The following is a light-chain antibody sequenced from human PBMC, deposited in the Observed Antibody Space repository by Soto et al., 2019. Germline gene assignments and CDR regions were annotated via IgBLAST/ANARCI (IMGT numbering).Light chain of an antibody. J-gene: IGKJ4*01. Sequence: DIQMTQSPSSLSASVGDRVTITCRASQGISNFLAWYQHKPGKVPKLLIYAASTLQSGVPSRFSGSGSGTVLPLTMSSLQPEEVALFYCKENKSAPSLTFAGGPKVE. CDR3: KENKSAPSLT. CDR1: QGISNF. V-gene: IGKV1-27*01. CDR2: AAS.